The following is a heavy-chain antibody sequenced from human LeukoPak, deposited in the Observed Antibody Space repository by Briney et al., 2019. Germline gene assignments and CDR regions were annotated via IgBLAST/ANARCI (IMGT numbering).Heavy chain of an antibody. CDR2: ISSSSSYI. J-gene: IGHJ3*02. Sequence: GGSLRLSCAASGFTFSSYSMNWVRQAPGKGLEWVSSISSSSSYIYYADSVKGRFTISTDNAKNSLYLQMNSLRAEDTAVYYCARDFYDSSGYNDVFDIWGQGTMVTVSS. D-gene: IGHD3-22*01. CDR1: GFTFSSYS. V-gene: IGHV3-21*01. CDR3: ARDFYDSSGYNDVFDI.